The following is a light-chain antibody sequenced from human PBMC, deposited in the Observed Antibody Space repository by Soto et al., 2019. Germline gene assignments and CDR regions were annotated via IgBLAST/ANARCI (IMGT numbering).Light chain of an antibody. CDR3: AAWDASLNGVI. CDR1: SSNIGTYT. J-gene: IGLJ2*01. V-gene: IGLV1-44*01. CDR2: SNN. Sequence: QSVLTQPPSASGTPGQRVTISCSGSSSNIGTYTVNWYQQVPGTAPKHLIYSNNQRPSGVPDRFSGSKSGTSASLAISGLQSEDEADYYCAAWDASLNGVIFGGGTKLTVL.